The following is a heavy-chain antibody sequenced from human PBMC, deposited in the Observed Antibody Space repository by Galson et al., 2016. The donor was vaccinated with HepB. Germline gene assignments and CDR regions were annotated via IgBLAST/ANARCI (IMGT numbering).Heavy chain of an antibody. CDR1: GYTFGSYD. CDR3: ARAIRYELLTEY. Sequence: SVKVSCKAYGYTFGSYDINWVRQAAGQGFEWMGWMSPNSGNTGYAQKFQGRVIMTRDTSINTAYMELSSLRSEDTAVYYCARAIRYELLTEYWGRGTLVTVSS. CDR2: MSPNSGNT. J-gene: IGHJ4*02. D-gene: IGHD3-9*01. V-gene: IGHV1-8*01.